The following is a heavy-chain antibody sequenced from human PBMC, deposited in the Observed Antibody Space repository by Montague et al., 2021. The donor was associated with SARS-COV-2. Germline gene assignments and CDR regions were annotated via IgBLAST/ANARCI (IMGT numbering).Heavy chain of an antibody. J-gene: IGHJ3*02. CDR1: GGSFSGFY. D-gene: IGHD3-3*01. Sequence: TLSLTCAVSGGSFSGFYWSWVRQHPGKGLEWIGYIYYSGSTYYNPSLKSRVTISVDTSKNQFSLKLSSVTAADTAVYYCARVRGNTIFGVVIISAFDIWGQGTMVTVSS. CDR3: ARVRGNTIFGVVIISAFDI. CDR2: IYYSGST. V-gene: IGHV4-31*11.